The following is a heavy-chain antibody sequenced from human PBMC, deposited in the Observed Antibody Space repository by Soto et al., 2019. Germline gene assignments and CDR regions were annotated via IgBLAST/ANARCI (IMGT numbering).Heavy chain of an antibody. D-gene: IGHD3-9*01. V-gene: IGHV4-39*01. CDR2: IHYSGTT. CDR1: GDSISYTIYY. CDR3: ARLLKDVAPELAF. Sequence: SETQSLTCRVSGDSISYTIYYWGWVRQSPGKGLEWIGSIHYSGTTQFHPSLKTRVTISVDTSKNEFYLRLRSVTAADTAIYFCARLLKDVAPELAFWGRGTRVTFS. J-gene: IGHJ4*02.